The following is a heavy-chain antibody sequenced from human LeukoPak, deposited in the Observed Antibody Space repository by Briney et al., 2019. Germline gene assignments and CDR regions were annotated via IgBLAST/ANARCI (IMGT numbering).Heavy chain of an antibody. Sequence: KTSGTLSLTCAVYGGSFSGYYWSWIRQPPGKGLEWIGEINHSGSTNYNPSLKSRVTISVDTSKNQFSLKLSSVTAADTAVYYCARRPCRYCSSTSCYPFDYWGQGTLVTVSS. V-gene: IGHV4-34*01. CDR2: INHSGST. CDR3: ARRPCRYCSSTSCYPFDY. CDR1: GGSFSGYY. J-gene: IGHJ4*02. D-gene: IGHD2-2*01.